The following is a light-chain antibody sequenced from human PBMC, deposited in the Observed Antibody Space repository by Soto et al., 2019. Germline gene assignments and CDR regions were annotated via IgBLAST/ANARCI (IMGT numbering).Light chain of an antibody. CDR3: QHYGTTRT. CDR2: GAS. J-gene: IGKJ1*01. CDR1: QSVSSSY. Sequence: EIVLTQSPGTLSLSPGERATLSCRASQSVSSSYLTWYQQKPGQAPRLLIYGASSRATGIPDRFSGSGSGTDFTLTISRLEPKDFAVYYCQHYGTTRTFGRGTKVEIK. V-gene: IGKV3-20*01.